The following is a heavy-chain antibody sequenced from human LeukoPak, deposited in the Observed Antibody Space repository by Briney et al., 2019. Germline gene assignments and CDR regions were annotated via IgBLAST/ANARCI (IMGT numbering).Heavy chain of an antibody. J-gene: IGHJ4*02. Sequence: GSLRLSCAASGFTLSSYWTHWVPHTPRKGLVWVSRINSDGSRLRYAYFVKWRFTMSSDNAKNTLYLQMNSLRAEDTAVYYCSRVLGNDYVFWSGYYSFDYWGQGTMVTVSS. CDR3: SRVLGNDYVFWSGYYSFDY. D-gene: IGHD3-3*01. V-gene: IGHV3-74*01. CDR2: INSDGSRL. CDR1: GFTLSSYW.